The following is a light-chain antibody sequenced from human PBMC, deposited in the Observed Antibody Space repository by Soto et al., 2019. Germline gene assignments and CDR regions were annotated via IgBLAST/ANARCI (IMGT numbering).Light chain of an antibody. V-gene: IGLV1-51*01. J-gene: IGLJ1*01. CDR3: GAWDDSLNVYV. CDR2: DDN. CDR1: SSNLAYNS. Sequence: QSVLTQPPSVSAAPGQEVTISCSGSSSNLAYNSLSWYQQLPGTAPKLLIYDDNKRPSGIPARFSGSKSGTSATLGITGLETGDEADYYCGAWDDSLNVYVFGSGTKVTVL.